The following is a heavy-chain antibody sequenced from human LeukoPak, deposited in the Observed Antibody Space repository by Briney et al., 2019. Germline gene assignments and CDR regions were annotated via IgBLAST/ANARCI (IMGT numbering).Heavy chain of an antibody. CDR3: ARAPSEIGGYYPEYFRH. Sequence: GGSLRLSCAASGFTFSTYWMHWVRQAPGEGLVWVSRIKSDGGTNYADSVKGRFTISRDNAKKTVSLQMNSLRPEDTGVYYCARAPSEIGGYYPEYFRHWGQGPLVTVS. J-gene: IGHJ1*01. CDR2: IKSDGGT. D-gene: IGHD3-22*01. CDR1: GFTFSTYW. V-gene: IGHV3-74*01.